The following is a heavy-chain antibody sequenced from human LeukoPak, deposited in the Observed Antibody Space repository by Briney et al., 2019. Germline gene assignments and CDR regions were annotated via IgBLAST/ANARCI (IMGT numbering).Heavy chain of an antibody. D-gene: IGHD4-17*01. J-gene: IGHJ2*01. Sequence: GGSLRLSCAAYGFTFSSYSMNWVRQAPGKGLEWVSSISSSSSYIYYADSVKGRFTISRDNAKNSLYLQMNSLRAEDTAVYYCAKDRGDYHWYFDLWGRGTLVTVSS. CDR2: ISSSSSYI. CDR3: AKDRGDYHWYFDL. V-gene: IGHV3-21*04. CDR1: GFTFSSYS.